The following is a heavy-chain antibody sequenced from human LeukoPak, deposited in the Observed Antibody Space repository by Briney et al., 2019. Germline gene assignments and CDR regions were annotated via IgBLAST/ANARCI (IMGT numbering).Heavy chain of an antibody. CDR2: IYYSGST. CDR3: ARGEPGTTGTGGHWFDP. V-gene: IGHV4-59*01. Sequence: ESLSLTCTVSGGSISSYYWSWIRQPPGKGLEWIGYIYYSGSTNYNTSPKSRVTISVDTSKHQFSLKLSSVTAADTAVYYCARGEPGTTGTGGHWFDPGGQGTLVSVSS. D-gene: IGHD1-1*01. CDR1: GGSISSYY. J-gene: IGHJ5*02.